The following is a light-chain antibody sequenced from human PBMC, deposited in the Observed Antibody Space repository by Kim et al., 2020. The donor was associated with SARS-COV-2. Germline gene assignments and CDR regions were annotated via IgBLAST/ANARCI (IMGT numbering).Light chain of an antibody. Sequence: EVVLTQSPGTLSLSPGERATLSCRASQSVYSGYFGWYQQKPGQAPRLLIYGASNRATGIPDRFSGSGSGTDFSLTIGRLEPEDFAVYYCQQYTESSFTFGQGTKLEI. CDR1: QSVYSGY. CDR3: QQYTESSFT. CDR2: GAS. J-gene: IGKJ2*01. V-gene: IGKV3-20*01.